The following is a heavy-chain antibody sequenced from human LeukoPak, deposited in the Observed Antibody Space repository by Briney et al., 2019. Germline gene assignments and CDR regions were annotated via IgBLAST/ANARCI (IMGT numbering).Heavy chain of an antibody. CDR1: GFTLSGYA. CDR3: ARTSIGGGAMDV. Sequence: PGGSLRLSCEASGFTLSGYAINWVRQAPGKGLEWVSAISGSSSYKYYAGSVEGRFTISRDNAKNSLNLQMNSLRADDTAVYYCARTSIGGGAMDVWGQGATVTVSS. J-gene: IGHJ6*02. D-gene: IGHD6-6*01. CDR2: ISGSSSYK. V-gene: IGHV3-21*01.